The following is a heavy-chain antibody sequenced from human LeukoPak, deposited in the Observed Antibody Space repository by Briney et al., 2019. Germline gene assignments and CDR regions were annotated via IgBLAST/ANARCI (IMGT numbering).Heavy chain of an antibody. D-gene: IGHD1-26*01. V-gene: IGHV3-7*01. J-gene: IGHJ4*02. CDR2: IQQDGSTK. Sequence: GGSLRLSCAPSGFRFRNYWMTWVRRAPGKGLEWIASIQQDGSTKYHLDSVRGRFTISRDNAKNSLYLQMYSLRGEDTAVYYCARDCNYYHFVSWAQGPLVTVSS. CDR1: GFRFRNYW. CDR3: ARDCNYYHFVS.